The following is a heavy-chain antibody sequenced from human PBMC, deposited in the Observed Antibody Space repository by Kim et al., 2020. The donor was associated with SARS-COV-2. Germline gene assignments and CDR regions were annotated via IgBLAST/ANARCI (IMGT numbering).Heavy chain of an antibody. CDR3: AREVGTFSYYYGMDV. D-gene: IGHD6-13*01. CDR1: GFTFSSYG. J-gene: IGHJ6*02. V-gene: IGHV3-33*01. Sequence: GGSLRLSCAASGFTFSSYGMHWVRQAPGKGLEWVAVIWYDGSNKYYADSVKGRFTISRDNSKNTLDLQMNSLRAEDTAVYYCAREVGTFSYYYGMDVWGQGTTVTVSS. CDR2: IWYDGSNK.